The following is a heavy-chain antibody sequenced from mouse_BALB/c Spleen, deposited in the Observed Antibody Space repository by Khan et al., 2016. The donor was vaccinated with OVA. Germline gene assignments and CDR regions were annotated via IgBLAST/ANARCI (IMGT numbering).Heavy chain of an antibody. Sequence: QIQLVQSGPEVKKPGETVKISCKASGYSFTNYGMNWVRQAPGKGLKWMGWINTYTGEPTYADDFKGRFAFSLETSASTAYLQIKYLKSEDTATYFCASGGYWYFDVWGAGTTVTVSS. CDR1: GYSFTNYG. J-gene: IGHJ1*01. CDR2: INTYTGEP. D-gene: IGHD1-1*02. V-gene: IGHV9-3-1*01. CDR3: ASGGYWYFDV.